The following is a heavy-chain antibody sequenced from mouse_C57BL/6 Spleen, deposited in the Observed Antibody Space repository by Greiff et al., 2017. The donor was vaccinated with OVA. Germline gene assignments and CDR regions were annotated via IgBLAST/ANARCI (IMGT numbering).Heavy chain of an antibody. CDR3: ARRSNYGYFDV. D-gene: IGHD2-5*01. V-gene: IGHV1-50*01. Sequence: QVQLQQPGAELVKPGASVKLSCKASGYTFTSYWMQWVKQRPGQGLDWIGEIDPSDSYTNSNQKFKGKATLTVDTSSRTAYMQLSSLTSEDSAVYYCARRSNYGYFDVWGTGTTVTVSS. J-gene: IGHJ1*03. CDR1: GYTFTSYW. CDR2: IDPSDSYT.